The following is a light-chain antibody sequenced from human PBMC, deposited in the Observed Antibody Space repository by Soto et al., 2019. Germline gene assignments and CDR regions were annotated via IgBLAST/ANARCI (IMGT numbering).Light chain of an antibody. V-gene: IGKV1-39*01. J-gene: IGKJ4*01. Sequence: DIQMTQSPSSLSASVGDRVTITCRTSQSISRYLNWYQQKPGRAHKLLIYGAYTLESGVQSRFSGSGSGTDFTLTINNLQPEDFASYFCKESYSTPLTFGGGTKVDIK. CDR2: GAY. CDR3: KESYSTPLT. CDR1: QSISRY.